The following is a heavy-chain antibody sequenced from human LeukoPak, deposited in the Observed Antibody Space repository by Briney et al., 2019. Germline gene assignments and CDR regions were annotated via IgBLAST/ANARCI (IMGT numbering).Heavy chain of an antibody. CDR3: ARDIVVVVAATGYNWFDP. CDR1: GYSISSGYY. J-gene: IGHJ5*02. Sequence: SETLSLTCTVSGYSISSGYYWGWIRQPPGKGLEWIGSIYRSGSTYYNPSLKSRVTISVDTSKNQFSLKLSSVTAADTAVYYCARDIVVVVAATGYNWFDPWGQGTLVTVSS. V-gene: IGHV4-38-2*02. D-gene: IGHD2-15*01. CDR2: IYRSGST.